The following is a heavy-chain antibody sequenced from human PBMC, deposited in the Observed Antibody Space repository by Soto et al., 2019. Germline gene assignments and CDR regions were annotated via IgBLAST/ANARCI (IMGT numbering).Heavy chain of an antibody. CDR1: GGSISSSSYY. D-gene: IGHD3-22*01. CDR3: ARRPGVIPRPFDY. V-gene: IGHV4-39*01. CDR2: IYYSGST. Sequence: QLQLQESGPGLVKPSETLSLTCTVSGGSISSSSYYWGWIRQPPGKGLEWNGSIYYSGSTYYNPSLKYRVTISVDTSKNHFSLKLSSVTAADTAVYDSARRPGVIPRPFDYWGQGTLVTVSS. J-gene: IGHJ4*02.